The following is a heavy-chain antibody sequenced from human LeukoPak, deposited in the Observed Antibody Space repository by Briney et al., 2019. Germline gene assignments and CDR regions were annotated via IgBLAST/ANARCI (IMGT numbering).Heavy chain of an antibody. V-gene: IGHV3-13*01. CDR2: IGTAGDT. CDR1: GFTFSSYD. J-gene: IGHJ6*02. D-gene: IGHD6-13*01. CDR3: ARGAIAAAADTGFYYYGMDV. Sequence: GGSLRLSCAASGFTFSSYDMHWVRQATGKGLEWVSAIGTAGDTYYPGSVKGRFTISRENAKNSLYLQMNSLRAGDTAVYYCARGAIAAAADTGFYYYGMDVWGQGTTVTVSS.